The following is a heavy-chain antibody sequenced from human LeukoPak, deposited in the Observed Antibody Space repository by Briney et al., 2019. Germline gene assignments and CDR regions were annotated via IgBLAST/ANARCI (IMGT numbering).Heavy chain of an antibody. CDR3: ARRYCYGGSRRFGY. Sequence: GESLKISCKGSGYSFTTYWIAWVRQMPGKGLEWMGIIYPGDSDTRYSPSFEGQVTISADKSISTAYLQWTSLKASDTAMYYCARRYCYGGSRRFGYWGQGTLVTVSS. CDR2: IYPGDSDT. D-gene: IGHD2-15*01. V-gene: IGHV5-51*01. J-gene: IGHJ4*02. CDR1: GYSFTTYW.